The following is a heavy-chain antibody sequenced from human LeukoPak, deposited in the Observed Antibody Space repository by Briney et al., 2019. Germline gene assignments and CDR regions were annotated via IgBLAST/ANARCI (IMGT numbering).Heavy chain of an antibody. CDR3: ARDPLAVVTPVVAFDI. Sequence: SETLSLTCAVYGGSFSSYYWTWIRQPPGKGLEWIGEINHSGSTNYTPSLKSRVSISVDTSKNQFSLKLSSVTAADTAVYYCARDPLAVVTPVVAFDIWGQGTMVTVSP. CDR1: GGSFSSYY. J-gene: IGHJ3*02. V-gene: IGHV4-34*01. CDR2: INHSGST. D-gene: IGHD4-23*01.